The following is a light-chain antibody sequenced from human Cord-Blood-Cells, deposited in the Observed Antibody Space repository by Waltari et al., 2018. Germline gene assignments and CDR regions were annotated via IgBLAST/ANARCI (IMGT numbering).Light chain of an antibody. J-gene: IGLJ2*01. CDR2: EVS. CDR3: SSYAGSNNLV. CDR1: SSDVGGYNY. Sequence: QSALTQPPSASGSPGQSVTISCTGTSSDVGGYNYVSWYQQNPGKAPKLMIYEVSKRPSGVPDRFSGFKSGNTASLTVSGLQAEDEADYYCSSYAGSNNLVFGGGTKLTVL. V-gene: IGLV2-8*01.